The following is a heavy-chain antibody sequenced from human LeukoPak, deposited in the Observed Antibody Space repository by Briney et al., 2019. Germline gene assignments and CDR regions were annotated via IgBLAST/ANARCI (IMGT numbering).Heavy chain of an antibody. CDR2: ISNDRSSV. D-gene: IGHD2-21*01. CDR1: GFTFSDYS. CDR3: ARDTDWSFDY. V-gene: IGHV3-48*02. J-gene: IGHJ4*02. Sequence: PGGSLRLSCATSGFTFSDYSMNWVRQAPGKGPEWISYISNDRSSVADSVKGRFTISTDNAENPLFLQMNSLRDEDTAVYYCARDTDWSFDYWGQGILVTVSS.